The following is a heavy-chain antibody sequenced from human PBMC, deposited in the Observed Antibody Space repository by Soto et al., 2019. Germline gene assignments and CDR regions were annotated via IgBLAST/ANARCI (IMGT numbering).Heavy chain of an antibody. D-gene: IGHD2-15*01. V-gene: IGHV3-48*02. CDR1: GFTFSTYG. Sequence: ESGGGLVQPGGSLRLSCAASGFTFSTYGMNWVRQAPGKGLEWVSYISSNIITVYYADSVKGRFTISRDNAQNLLYLQMNSLRDEDTAVYYCVRDRRYAEYSLDYWGQGTLVTVSS. CDR3: VRDRRYAEYSLDY. J-gene: IGHJ4*02. CDR2: ISSNIITV.